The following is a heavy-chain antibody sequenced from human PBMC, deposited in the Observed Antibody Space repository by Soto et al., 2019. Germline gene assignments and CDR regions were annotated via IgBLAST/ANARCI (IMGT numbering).Heavy chain of an antibody. CDR3: AREIETGFRGGGYYGMDV. D-gene: IGHD3-10*01. CDR1: GYTFTGYY. CDR2: INPNSGGT. J-gene: IGHJ6*02. Sequence: QVQLVQSGAEVKKPGASVKVSCKASGYTFTGYYMHWVRQAPGQGLEWMGWINPNSGGTNYAQKFQGRVTMTRDTSISTAYRELGRLRSDDRAVYYCAREIETGFRGGGYYGMDVWGQGTTVTVSS. V-gene: IGHV1-2*02.